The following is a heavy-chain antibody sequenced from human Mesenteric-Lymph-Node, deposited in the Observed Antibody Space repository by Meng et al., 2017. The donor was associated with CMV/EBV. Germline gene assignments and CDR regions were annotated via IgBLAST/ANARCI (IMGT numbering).Heavy chain of an antibody. Sequence: GGSLRLSCKGSGYSFTSYWIGWVRQMPGKGLEWMGLIYPGDSETRYSPSLRGLVTISADKSISTAYLQWSTLKASDTAMYYCARHPGLALAGTHSDYWGQGTLVTVSS. J-gene: IGHJ4*02. CDR2: IYPGDSET. D-gene: IGHD6-13*01. CDR1: GYSFTSYW. CDR3: ARHPGLALAGTHSDY. V-gene: IGHV5-51*01.